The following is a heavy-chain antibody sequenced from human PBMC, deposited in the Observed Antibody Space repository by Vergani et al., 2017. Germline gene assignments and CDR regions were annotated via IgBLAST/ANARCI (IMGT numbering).Heavy chain of an antibody. CDR1: GFAFDDYA. CDR3: AKDGYSYGYDAFDI. D-gene: IGHD5-18*01. J-gene: IGHJ3*02. CDR2: ITWNSGSI. Sequence: EVQLVDSGGGLVQPGRSLRLSCAASGFAFDDYAMHWVRQAPGKGLEWVSGITWNSGSIGYADSVKGRFTISRDNAKNSLYLQMNSLRAEDTALYYCAKDGYSYGYDAFDIWGQGTMVTVSS. V-gene: IGHV3-9*01.